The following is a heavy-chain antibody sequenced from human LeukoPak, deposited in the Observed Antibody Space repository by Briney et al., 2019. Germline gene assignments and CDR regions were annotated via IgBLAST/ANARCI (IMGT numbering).Heavy chain of an antibody. J-gene: IGHJ3*02. CDR2: IIHIFGTA. Sequence: SVKVSCKASGGTFSSYAISWVRQAPGQGLEWMGRIIHIFGTANYAQKFQGRVTITTDESTSTAYMELSSLRSEDTAVYFCARGSGPDAFDIWGQGTMVTVSS. CDR3: ARGSGPDAFDI. CDR1: GGTFSSYA. D-gene: IGHD1-1*01. V-gene: IGHV1-69*05.